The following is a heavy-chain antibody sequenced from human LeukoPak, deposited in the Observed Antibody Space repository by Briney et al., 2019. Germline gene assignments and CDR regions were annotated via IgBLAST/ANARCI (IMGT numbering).Heavy chain of an antibody. D-gene: IGHD2-15*01. CDR1: DGSISSGDYY. J-gene: IGHJ5*02. CDR2: IFYSGST. Sequence: SETLSLTCTVSDGSISSGDYYWSWIRRPPGRGLEWIGYIFYSGSTYYNPSLKSRVSISVDTSKNQFSLKLSSVTAADTAVYYCARSSVVVSATPRFDPWGQGTLVTVSS. CDR3: ARSSVVVSATPRFDP. V-gene: IGHV4-30-4*08.